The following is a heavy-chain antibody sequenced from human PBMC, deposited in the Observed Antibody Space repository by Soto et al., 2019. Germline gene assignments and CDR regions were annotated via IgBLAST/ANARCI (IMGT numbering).Heavy chain of an antibody. CDR3: AKDRYYYDSSGYLPFDY. J-gene: IGHJ4*02. V-gene: IGHV3-30*18. CDR2: ISYDGSNK. Sequence: GLCLRLSCAASVFTFSSYGMHWVLPSPVEVLEWVAVISYDGSNKYYADSVKGRFTISRDNSKNTLYLQMNSLRAEDTAVYYCAKDRYYYDSSGYLPFDYWGQGTLVTVSS. CDR1: VFTFSSYG. D-gene: IGHD3-22*01.